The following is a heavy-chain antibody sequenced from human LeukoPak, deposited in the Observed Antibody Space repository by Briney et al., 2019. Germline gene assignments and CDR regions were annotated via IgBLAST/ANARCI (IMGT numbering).Heavy chain of an antibody. D-gene: IGHD5-12*01. CDR1: GFTFSNYA. V-gene: IGHV3-30*04. CDR2: IFYDGDTK. Sequence: GGSLRLSCAASGFTFSNYAMHWVRQAPGKGLEWVTVIFYDGDTKYYADSVKGRFTVSRDNSKNTLYLQLSSLRAEDTAVYYCARARGYSGYDPSGPYYFDYWGQGTLVTVSS. CDR3: ARARGYSGYDPSGPYYFDY. J-gene: IGHJ4*02.